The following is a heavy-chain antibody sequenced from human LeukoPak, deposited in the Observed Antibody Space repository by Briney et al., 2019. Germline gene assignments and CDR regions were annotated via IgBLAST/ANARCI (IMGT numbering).Heavy chain of an antibody. CDR2: IIPILGIA. D-gene: IGHD2-15*01. V-gene: IGHV1-69*02. Sequence: SVKVSCKASGGTFSSYTISWVRQAPGQGLEWMGRIIPILGIANYAQKFQGRVTITADKSTSTAYMELSSLRSEDTAVYYCARAVCSGGSCYFDYNWFDPWGQGTLVTVSS. CDR1: GGTFSSYT. J-gene: IGHJ5*02. CDR3: ARAVCSGGSCYFDYNWFDP.